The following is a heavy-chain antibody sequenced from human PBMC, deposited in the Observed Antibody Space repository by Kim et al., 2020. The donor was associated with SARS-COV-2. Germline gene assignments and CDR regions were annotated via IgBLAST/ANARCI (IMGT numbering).Heavy chain of an antibody. J-gene: IGHJ4*02. CDR3: ARARVGIFGVVTHFDY. Sequence: SETLSLTCTVSGGSISSYYWSWIRQPPGKGLEWIGYIYYSGSTNYNPSLKSRVTISVDTSKNPFSLKLSSVTAADTAVYYCARARVGIFGVVTHFDYWGQGTLVTVSS. CDR2: IYYSGST. V-gene: IGHV4-59*13. CDR1: GGSISSYY. D-gene: IGHD3-3*01.